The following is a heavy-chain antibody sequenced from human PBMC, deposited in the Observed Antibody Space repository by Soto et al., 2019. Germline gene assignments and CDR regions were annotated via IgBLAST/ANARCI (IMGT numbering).Heavy chain of an antibody. CDR2: IYTSGST. CDR1: GGSISSYY. CDR3: ARDGDPGGVLDY. J-gene: IGHJ4*02. V-gene: IGHV4-4*07. D-gene: IGHD3-16*01. Sequence: SETLSLTCTASGGSISSYYWSWIRQPAGKGLEWIGRIYTSGSTNYNPSLKSRVTMSVDTSKNQFSLKLSSVTAADTAVYYCARDGDPGGVLDYWGQGTLVTVSS.